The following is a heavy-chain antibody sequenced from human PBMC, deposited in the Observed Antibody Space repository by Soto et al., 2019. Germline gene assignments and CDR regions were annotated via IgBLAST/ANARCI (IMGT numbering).Heavy chain of an antibody. V-gene: IGHV3-33*01. J-gene: IGHJ6*02. Sequence: PGGSLRLSCAASGFTFSSYGMHWVRQAPGKGLEWVAVIWYDGSNKYYADSVKGRFTISRDNSKNTLYLQMNSLRAEDTAVYYCARDPPQYGDYYYYGMDVWGQGTTVTVS. CDR2: IWYDGSNK. CDR1: GFTFSSYG. D-gene: IGHD4-17*01. CDR3: ARDPPQYGDYYYYGMDV.